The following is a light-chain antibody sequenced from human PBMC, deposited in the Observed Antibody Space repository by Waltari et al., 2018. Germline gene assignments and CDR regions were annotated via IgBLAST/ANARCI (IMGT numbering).Light chain of an antibody. V-gene: IGKV1-9*01. J-gene: IGKJ4*01. CDR2: SVS. Sequence: RDNQGSTNYLAVFQQKPGKAPKLLIYSVSTLLSGVPSRFSGRGSGTEFTRTISRLQPEDFATYYCQQFDAYPLTFGGGTKVEIK. CDR1: QGSTNY. CDR3: QQFDAYPLT.